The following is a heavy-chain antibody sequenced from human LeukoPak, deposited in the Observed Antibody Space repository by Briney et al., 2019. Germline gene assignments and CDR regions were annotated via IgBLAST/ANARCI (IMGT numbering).Heavy chain of an antibody. V-gene: IGHV1-69*04. D-gene: IGHD3-22*01. J-gene: IGHJ3*02. CDR3: AGYYYDSSGYYGLAFDI. CDR2: IIPILGIA. Sequence: SVKVSCKASGGTFSSYAISWVRQAPGQGLEWMGRIIPILGIANYAQKFQGRVTITADKSTSTAYMELSSLRSEDTAVYYCAGYYYDSSGYYGLAFDIWGQGTMVTVSS. CDR1: GGTFSSYA.